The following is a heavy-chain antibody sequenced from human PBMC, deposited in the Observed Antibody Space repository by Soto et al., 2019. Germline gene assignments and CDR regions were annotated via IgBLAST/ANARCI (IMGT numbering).Heavy chain of an antibody. D-gene: IGHD3-10*01. CDR3: AKVSSPGGVRGVIGY. CDR2: ISYDGSNK. Sequence: GGSLRLSCAASGFTFSSYGMHWVRQAPGKGLEWVAVISYDGSNKYYADSVKGRFTISRDNSKNTLYLQMNSLRAEDTAVYYCAKVSSPGGVRGVIGYWGQGTLVTVSS. J-gene: IGHJ4*02. CDR1: GFTFSSYG. V-gene: IGHV3-30*18.